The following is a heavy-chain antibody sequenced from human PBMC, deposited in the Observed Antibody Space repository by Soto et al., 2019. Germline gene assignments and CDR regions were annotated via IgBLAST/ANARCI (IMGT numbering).Heavy chain of an antibody. Sequence: SGTLPHPYTVSCGSISRGPYYWGWIRQSPGKGLEWIGSMYYSGTTYYNPSLKSRATISVDMYKNQFPLKLSSVTAADTAGYFCTIVRPTSNWYLFDSWGQGSPVTVSS. V-gene: IGHV4-39*01. D-gene: IGHD6-13*01. CDR3: TIVRPTSNWYLFDS. J-gene: IGHJ3*02. CDR1: CGSISRGPYY. CDR2: MYYSGTT.